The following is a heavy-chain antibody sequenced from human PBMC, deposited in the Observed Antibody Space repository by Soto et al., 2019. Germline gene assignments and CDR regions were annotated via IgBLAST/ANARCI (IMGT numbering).Heavy chain of an antibody. CDR1: GFTFSSYA. Sequence: SLRLSCTASGFTFSSYAMTWIRQAPGKGLEWISFIRGKAYDETAEYAASVKGRFSISRDDSKGIAYLQMNSLKTEDTALYYCSRGANYGTNCYSYYSGYWRQRPRLSVSS. J-gene: IGHJ4*02. V-gene: IGHV3-49*03. CDR2: IRGKAYDETA. CDR3: SRGANYGTNCYSYYSGY. D-gene: IGHD2-8*01.